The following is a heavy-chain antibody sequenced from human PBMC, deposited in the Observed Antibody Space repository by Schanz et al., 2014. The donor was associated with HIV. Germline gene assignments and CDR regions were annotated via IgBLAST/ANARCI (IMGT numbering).Heavy chain of an antibody. CDR1: GSTFSNYA. V-gene: IGHV1-69*06. CDR3: TSGSFEFGDLLDDYYYDAMDV. J-gene: IGHJ6*02. D-gene: IGHD3-10*01. CDR2: IIPIIGTA. Sequence: QVQLVQSGAEVKMPGSSVKVSCKASGSTFSNYAMTWVRQAPGQGLEWMAGIIPIIGTADYAQKFQGRVTITADKSTSTLYLELSSLRSEDTAVYYCTSGSFEFGDLLDDYYYDAMDVWGQGTTVTVSS.